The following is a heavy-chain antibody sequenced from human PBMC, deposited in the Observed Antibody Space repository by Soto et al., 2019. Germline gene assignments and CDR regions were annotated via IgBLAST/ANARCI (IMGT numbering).Heavy chain of an antibody. D-gene: IGHD2-2*01. CDR3: ARDKYCNTATCFGYMDV. J-gene: IGHJ6*03. CDR2: IIPTLGIT. V-gene: IGHV1-69*04. CDR1: GDTFTSHT. Sequence: SVKVSCKASGDTFTSHTITWVRQAPGQGLEWVGRIIPTLGITDYAQKFQGRVTITADKSTSTAYMEVSSLRSEDTALYYCARDKYCNTATCFGYMDVWGTGTTVTVSS.